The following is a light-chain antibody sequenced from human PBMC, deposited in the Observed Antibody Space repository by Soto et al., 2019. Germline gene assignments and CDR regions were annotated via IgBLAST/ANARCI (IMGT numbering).Light chain of an antibody. Sequence: EIVTTQSPATLSVSPGEGVTLSCRASQSVNSNLAWYQQKPGQAPRLLIYGASTRATGIPARFSGSGSGTEFTLTISSLQSDDSAVYYCQQYNVWPPLFGQGTRLEIK. CDR2: GAS. V-gene: IGKV3-15*01. CDR3: QQYNVWPPL. J-gene: IGKJ5*01. CDR1: QSVNSN.